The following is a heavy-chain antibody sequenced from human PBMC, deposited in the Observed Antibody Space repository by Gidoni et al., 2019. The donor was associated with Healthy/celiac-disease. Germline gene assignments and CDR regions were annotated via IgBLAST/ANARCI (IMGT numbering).Heavy chain of an antibody. J-gene: IGHJ6*02. V-gene: IGHV3-49*03. CDR2: IRSKAYGGTT. Sequence: EVQLVESGGGLVQPGRSLRLSCTASGFTFGAYAMSWFRQAPGKGLEWVGFIRSKAYGGTTEYAASVKGRFTISRDDSKSIAYLQMNSLKTEDTAVYYCTRNPDIVVVPAAIGYYYYGMDVWGQGTTVTVSS. CDR1: GFTFGAYA. CDR3: TRNPDIVVVPAAIGYYYYGMDV. D-gene: IGHD2-2*01.